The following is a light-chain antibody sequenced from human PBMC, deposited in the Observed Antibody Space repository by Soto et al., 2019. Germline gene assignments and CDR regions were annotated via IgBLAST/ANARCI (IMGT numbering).Light chain of an antibody. J-gene: IGKJ3*01. V-gene: IGKV3-20*01. CDR2: GAS. CDR1: QSVGSDY. CDR3: QQYTTSPFT. Sequence: IVLTQSPGTLSLSPGERATLSCRASQSVGSDYLAWYQQKPGQPPRLLIYGASIRATGIPDRFTGSGSGTDVTLTISRLEPEDFALYYCQQYTTSPFTFGPGTKVDVK.